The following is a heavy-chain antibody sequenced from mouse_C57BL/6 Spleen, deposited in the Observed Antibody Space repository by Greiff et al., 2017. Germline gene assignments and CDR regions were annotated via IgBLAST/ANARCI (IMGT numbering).Heavy chain of an antibody. CDR2: IYPGDGDT. V-gene: IGHV1-82*01. Sequence: VQLQESGPELVKPGASVKISCKASGYAFSSSWLNWVKQRPGKGLEWIGRIYPGDGDTNSNGKFKGKATLTADKSSSTAYMQLSSLTSEDSAVYFCARVYYDYDGFAYWGQGTLVTVSA. CDR3: ARVYYDYDGFAY. D-gene: IGHD2-4*01. CDR1: GYAFSSSW. J-gene: IGHJ3*01.